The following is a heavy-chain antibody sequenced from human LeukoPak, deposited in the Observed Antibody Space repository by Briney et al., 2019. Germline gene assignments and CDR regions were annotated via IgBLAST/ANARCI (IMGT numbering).Heavy chain of an antibody. Sequence: SVKVSCKASGFTFTSPAVQWVRQARGQRLEWIGWIVVGSGNTNYAQKFQERVTITRDMSTSTAYMELSSLRSEDTAVYYCAADQAEYCDGDCYNVWGQGTTVTVSS. CDR3: AADQAEYCDGDCYNV. V-gene: IGHV1-58*01. CDR1: GFTFTSPA. D-gene: IGHD2-21*02. CDR2: IVVGSGNT. J-gene: IGHJ6*02.